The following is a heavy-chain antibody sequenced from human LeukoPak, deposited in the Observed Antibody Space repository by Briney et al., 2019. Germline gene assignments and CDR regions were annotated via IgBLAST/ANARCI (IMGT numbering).Heavy chain of an antibody. D-gene: IGHD3-22*01. CDR1: GGSFSGYY. CDR3: ARVYYDSSGYYPPLAAYYFDY. V-gene: IGHV4-34*01. Sequence: PSETLSLTCAVYGGSFSGYYWSWIRQPPGKGLEWIGEINHSGSTNYNPSLKSRVTISVDTSKNQFSLKLSSVTAADTAVYYCARVYYDSSGYYPPLAAYYFDYWCQGTLVTVSS. CDR2: INHSGST. J-gene: IGHJ4*02.